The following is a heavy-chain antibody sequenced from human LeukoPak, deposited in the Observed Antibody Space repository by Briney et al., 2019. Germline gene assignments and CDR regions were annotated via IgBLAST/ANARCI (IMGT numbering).Heavy chain of an antibody. Sequence: ASVKVSCKASGYTFTSYDINWVRQATGQGLEWMGWMNPNSGNTGYAQKFQGRVTMTTDTSTSTAYMELRSLRSDDTAVYYCASRRGDYWGQGTLVTVSS. D-gene: IGHD3-16*01. J-gene: IGHJ4*02. CDR2: MNPNSGNT. CDR1: GYTFTSYD. CDR3: ASRRGDY. V-gene: IGHV1-8*02.